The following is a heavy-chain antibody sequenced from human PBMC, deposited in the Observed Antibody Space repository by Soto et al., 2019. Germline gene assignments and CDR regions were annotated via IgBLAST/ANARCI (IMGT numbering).Heavy chain of an antibody. J-gene: IGHJ4*02. CDR3: ARGEQYSARIFDY. V-gene: IGHV6-1*01. Sequence: SQTLSLTCALTGDSVSRNSAGWSWVRQSPSRGLEWLGRTYYRSKWYYEYAVSVRGRTTINPDTSKNQYSLQLNSVTPEDTAVYFGARGEQYSARIFDYGGQGTRVTAPQ. CDR1: GDSVSRNSAG. D-gene: IGHD1-26*01. CDR2: TYYRSKWYY.